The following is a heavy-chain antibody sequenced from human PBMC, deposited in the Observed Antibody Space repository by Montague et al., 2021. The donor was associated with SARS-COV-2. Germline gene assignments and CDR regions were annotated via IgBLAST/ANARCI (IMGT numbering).Heavy chain of an antibody. CDR3: AKDQVYSGSYFAD. CDR1: GFTFSSYA. V-gene: IGHV3-23*01. Sequence: SRSLSCAASGFTFSSYAMSWVRQAPGKGLEWVSAITGSGGGTYYAGSVKGRFTISKDNSKNMLYLQMNSLRAEDTAVYYCAKDQVYSGSYFADWGQGTLVTVSS. CDR2: ITGSGGGT. D-gene: IGHD1-26*01. J-gene: IGHJ4*02.